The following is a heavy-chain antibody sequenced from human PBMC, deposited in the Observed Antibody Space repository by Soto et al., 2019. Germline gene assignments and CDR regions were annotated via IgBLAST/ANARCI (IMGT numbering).Heavy chain of an antibody. CDR1: XFTFSSYS. J-gene: IGHJ4*02. V-gene: IGHV3-21*01. D-gene: IGHD3-22*01. CDR2: ISSSSSYI. CDR3: ARGPAAMIVAYYFDY. Sequence: GGSLRLSCAASXFTFSSYSMNWVRQAPGKGLEWVSSISSSSSYIYYADPVKGRFTISRDNAKNSLYLQMNSLRAEDTAVYYCARGPAAMIVAYYFDYWGQGTLVTVSS.